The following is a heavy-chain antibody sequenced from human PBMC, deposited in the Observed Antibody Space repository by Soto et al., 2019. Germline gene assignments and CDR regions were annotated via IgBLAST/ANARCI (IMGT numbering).Heavy chain of an antibody. CDR3: ARAYYGSRWGFYFDY. D-gene: IGHD3-10*01. Sequence: PGGSLRLSCAASGFTVSNNYMTWVRQAPGKGLEWVSVIYSGGSTYYADSVKGRFTISRDNSKNTLDLQMNSLRAEDTAVYYCARAYYGSRWGFYFDYWGQGTLVTVSS. CDR1: GFTVSNNY. J-gene: IGHJ4*02. V-gene: IGHV3-66*01. CDR2: IYSGGST.